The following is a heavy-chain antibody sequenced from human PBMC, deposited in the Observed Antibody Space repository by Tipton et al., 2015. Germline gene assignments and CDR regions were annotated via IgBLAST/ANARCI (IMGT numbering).Heavy chain of an antibody. CDR2: ISYEGSDK. CDR3: AKEGLSGSNIGNRYYYGMDV. Sequence: RSLRLSCAASGFTFSAYAMHWVRQAPGKGLEWVAVISYEGSDKYYADSVKGRFTISRDNSKKTLYLQMNSLRFEDTAVYYCAKEGLSGSNIGNRYYYGMDVWGQGTTVTVSS. D-gene: IGHD1-26*01. V-gene: IGHV3-30*18. J-gene: IGHJ6*02. CDR1: GFTFSAYA.